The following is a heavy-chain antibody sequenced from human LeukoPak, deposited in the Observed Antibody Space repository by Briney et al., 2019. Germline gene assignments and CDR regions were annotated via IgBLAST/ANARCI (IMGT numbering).Heavy chain of an antibody. CDR3: ARGPDRYDFWSGYPSSRYGMGV. CDR1: GGSFSGYY. CDR2: INHSGST. J-gene: IGHJ6*02. D-gene: IGHD3-3*01. Sequence: SETLSLTCAVYGGSFSGYYWSWIRQPPGKGLEWIGEINHSGSTNYNPSLKSRVTISVDTSKNQFSLKLSSVTAADTAVYYCARGPDRYDFWSGYPSSRYGMGVWGQGTTVTVSS. V-gene: IGHV4-34*01.